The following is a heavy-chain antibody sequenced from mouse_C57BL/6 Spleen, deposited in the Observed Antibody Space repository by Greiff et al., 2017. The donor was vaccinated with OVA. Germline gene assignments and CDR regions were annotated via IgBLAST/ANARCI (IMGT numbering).Heavy chain of an antibody. V-gene: IGHV1-55*01. CDR3: AREGGDYGSDWYFDV. Sequence: VQLQQPGAELVKPGASVKMSCKASGYTFTSYWITWVKQRPGQGLEWIGDIYPGSGSTNYNEKFKSKATLTVDTSSSTAYMQLSSLTSEDSAVYYCAREGGDYGSDWYFDVWGTGTTVTVSS. J-gene: IGHJ1*03. CDR2: IYPGSGST. CDR1: GYTFTSYW. D-gene: IGHD1-1*01.